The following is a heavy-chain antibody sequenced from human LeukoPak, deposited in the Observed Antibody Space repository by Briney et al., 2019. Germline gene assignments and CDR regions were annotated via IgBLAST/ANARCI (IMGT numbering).Heavy chain of an antibody. CDR1: GFTFSSSA. D-gene: IGHD6-13*01. V-gene: IGHV3-23*01. J-gene: IGHJ4*02. CDR2: ISGSGGST. Sequence: GGSLRLSCAASGFTFSSSAMSWVRQAPGKGLEWVSAISGSGGSTYYADSVKGRFTISRDNSKNTLYLQMNSLRAEDTAVYYCAKGGGSSSWSGGYYFDYWGQGTLVTVSS. CDR3: AKGGGSSSWSGGYYFDY.